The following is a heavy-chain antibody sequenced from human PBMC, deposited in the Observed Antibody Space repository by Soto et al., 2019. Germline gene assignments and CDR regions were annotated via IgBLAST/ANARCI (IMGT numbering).Heavy chain of an antibody. CDR3: ASGRGVYCSGGSCYGYYFDY. CDR2: ISAYNGNT. Sequence: ASVKVSCKASGYTFTSYGISWVRQAPGQGLEWMGWISAYNGNTNYAQKLQGRVTMTTDTSTSTAYMELRSLRSDDTAVYYCASGRGVYCSGGSCYGYYFDYWGQGTLVTV. D-gene: IGHD2-15*01. CDR1: GYTFTSYG. V-gene: IGHV1-18*01. J-gene: IGHJ4*02.